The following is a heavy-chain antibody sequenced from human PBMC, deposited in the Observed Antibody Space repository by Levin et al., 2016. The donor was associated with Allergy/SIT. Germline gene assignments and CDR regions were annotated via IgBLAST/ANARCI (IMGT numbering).Heavy chain of an antibody. V-gene: IGHV3-33*01. CDR2: LWSDGGHE. CDR3: ARDGRTFGVAWFFDL. D-gene: IGHD3-3*01. Sequence: VRQAPGKGLEWVAVLWSDGGHEYYADSVKGRFTISRDDSKYTLYLQMNSLRAEDTAVYYCARDGRTFGVAWFFDLWGRGTLVTVSS. J-gene: IGHJ2*01.